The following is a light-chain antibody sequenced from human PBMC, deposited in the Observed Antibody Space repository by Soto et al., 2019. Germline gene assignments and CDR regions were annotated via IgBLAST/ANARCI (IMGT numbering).Light chain of an antibody. J-gene: IGKJ2*01. CDR1: QSISTW. V-gene: IGKV1-5*03. Sequence: DIQMTQSPSTLSASVGDRVTITCRASQSISTWLAWYQQKPGKAPKLLIYKASSLESGVLSRFSGSGSGTEFTLTISSLQPEDFATFYCQQYNIFPYTFGQGTTLEIK. CDR2: KAS. CDR3: QQYNIFPYT.